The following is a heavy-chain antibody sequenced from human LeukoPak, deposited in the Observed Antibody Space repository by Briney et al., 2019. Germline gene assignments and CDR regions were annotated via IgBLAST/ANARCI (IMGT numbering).Heavy chain of an antibody. J-gene: IGHJ4*02. CDR3: AREMTGYSSSAIDY. CDR2: VSSTGSTI. V-gene: IGHV3-48*01. D-gene: IGHD6-13*01. Sequence: GGSLRLSCAASGFSFSSYSMNWVRQAPGVGLEWISYVSSTGSTIYYADSVKGRFTISRDNAKNSLYLQMNSLRAEDTAVYYCAREMTGYSSSAIDYLGQGTLVTVSS. CDR1: GFSFSSYS.